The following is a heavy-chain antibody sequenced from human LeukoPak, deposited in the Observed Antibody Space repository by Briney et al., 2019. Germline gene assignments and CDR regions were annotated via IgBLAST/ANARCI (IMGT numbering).Heavy chain of an antibody. D-gene: IGHD2-15*01. V-gene: IGHV3-30*18. J-gene: IGHJ4*02. CDR3: AKDLETKYCIDY. CDR2: ISYDGGTK. Sequence: LRLSCVTSGFTFRRSAMHWVRQAPGRGLEWIAFISYDGGTKYYADSVKGRFTISRDNFKNTLSLQMDSLRAEDTAVYYCAKDLETKYCIDYWGQGTLATVSS. CDR1: GFTFRRSA.